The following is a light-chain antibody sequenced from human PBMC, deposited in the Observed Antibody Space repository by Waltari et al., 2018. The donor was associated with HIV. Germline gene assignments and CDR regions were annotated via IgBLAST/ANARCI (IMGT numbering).Light chain of an antibody. J-gene: IGLJ2*01. V-gene: IGLV2-8*01. CDR1: SRDVGGYNY. Sequence: QSALTQPPSASGSPGQSVTISCTGTSRDVGGYNYVAWYQQHPGNAPNLIIYEVTKRPSVFPDRFSGPKSGNTSSLTVSGLQAEDEADYSCSSYAGRNKLVFGGGTKLTVV. CDR2: EVT. CDR3: SSYAGRNKLV.